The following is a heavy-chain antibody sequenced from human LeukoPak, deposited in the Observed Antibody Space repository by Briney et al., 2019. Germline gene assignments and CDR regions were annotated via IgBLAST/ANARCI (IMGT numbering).Heavy chain of an antibody. Sequence: PSETLSLTCAVYGGSFSGYYWSWIRQPPGKGLEWIGEINHSGSTNYNPSLKSRVTISVDTSKNQFSLKLSSVTAADTAVYYCARGPWYSNYELDYWGQGTLVTVSS. D-gene: IGHD4-11*01. CDR2: INHSGST. CDR3: ARGPWYSNYELDY. V-gene: IGHV4-34*01. J-gene: IGHJ4*02. CDR1: GGSFSGYY.